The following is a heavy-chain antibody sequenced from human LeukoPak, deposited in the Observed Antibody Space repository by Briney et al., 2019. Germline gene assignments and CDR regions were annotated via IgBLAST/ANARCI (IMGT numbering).Heavy chain of an antibody. D-gene: IGHD3/OR15-3a*01. V-gene: IGHV4-39*07. CDR2: IYYSGST. J-gene: IGHJ2*01. CDR1: GGSISSSSYY. CDR3: TRNSGIIFGFRYSDL. Sequence: SETLSLTCTVSGGSISSSSYYWGWIRQPPGKGLEWIGSIYYSGSTYYNPSLKSRVTISVETSKNQFSLKLSSVTAADTAVYYCTRNSGIIFGFRYSDLWGRGTLVTVSS.